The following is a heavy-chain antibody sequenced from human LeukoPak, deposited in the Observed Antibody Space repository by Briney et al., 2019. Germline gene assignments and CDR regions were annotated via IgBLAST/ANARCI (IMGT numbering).Heavy chain of an antibody. V-gene: IGHV4-39*01. CDR1: GGSISSSSYY. Sequence: SETLSLTCTVSGGSISSSSYYWGWIRQPPGKGLEWIGSIYYSGSTYYNPSLKSRVTISVDTSKNQFSLKLSSVTAADTAVYYCARVGVPAARRVYYFDYWGQGTLVTVSS. CDR2: IYYSGST. D-gene: IGHD2-2*01. CDR3: ARVGVPAARRVYYFDY. J-gene: IGHJ4*02.